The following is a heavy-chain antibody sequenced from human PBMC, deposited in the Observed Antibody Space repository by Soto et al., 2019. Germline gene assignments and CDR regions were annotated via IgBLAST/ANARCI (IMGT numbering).Heavy chain of an antibody. J-gene: IGHJ3*02. D-gene: IGHD3-16*02. CDR3: AKDRVITFVGVIAQPHAFDI. Sequence: EVQLLESGGGLVQPGGSLRLSCAASGFTFSSYAMSWVRQAPGKGLEWVSAISGSGGSTYYADSVKGRFTISRDNSKNTLYLQMNSVRAEDTAVYYCAKDRVITFVGVIAQPHAFDIWGQGKMGTVSS. V-gene: IGHV3-23*01. CDR2: ISGSGGST. CDR1: GFTFSSYA.